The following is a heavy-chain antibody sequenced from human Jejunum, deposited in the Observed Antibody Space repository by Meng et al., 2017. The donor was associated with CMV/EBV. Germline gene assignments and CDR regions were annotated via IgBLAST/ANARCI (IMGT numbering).Heavy chain of an antibody. D-gene: IGHD3-16*01. Sequence: SCEASGYGFTRYGISWVRQAPGQGLEWVGWISAYNLKTNYAQKFQDRLTLTIDLVSNIVNMELKNLRSDDTAVYYCARDKWTGELDHWGQGTLVTVSS. CDR1: GYGFTRYG. CDR3: ARDKWTGELDH. CDR2: ISAYNLKT. J-gene: IGHJ4*02. V-gene: IGHV1-18*01.